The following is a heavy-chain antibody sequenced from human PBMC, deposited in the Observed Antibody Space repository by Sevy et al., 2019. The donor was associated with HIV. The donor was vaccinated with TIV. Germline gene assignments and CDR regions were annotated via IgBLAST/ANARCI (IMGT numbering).Heavy chain of an antibody. CDR3: ASAGIVVVVAARKEHYGMDV. CDR1: GFTFSSYW. V-gene: IGHV3-7*01. D-gene: IGHD2-15*01. J-gene: IGHJ6*02. CDR2: IKQDGSEK. Sequence: GGSLRLSCAASGFTFSSYWMSWVRQAPGKGLEWVANIKQDGSEKYYVDSVKGRFTISRDNAKNSLYLQMNSLRAEDTAVYYRASAGIVVVVAARKEHYGMDVWGQGTTVTVSS.